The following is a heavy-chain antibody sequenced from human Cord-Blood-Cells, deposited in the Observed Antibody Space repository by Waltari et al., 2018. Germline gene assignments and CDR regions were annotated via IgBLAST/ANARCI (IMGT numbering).Heavy chain of an antibody. D-gene: IGHD6-13*01. CDR1: GYSFTSYW. V-gene: IGHV5-51*01. Sequence: EVQLVQSGAEVKKPGESLKISCKGSGYSFTSYWIGWVRQMPWKGREWMGIIYPGDSDTRYSPSFQGQVTISADKSISTAYLQWSSLKASDTAMYYCARLRKEQQLVYYYYYMDVWGKGTTVTVSS. CDR2: IYPGDSDT. CDR3: ARLRKEQQLVYYYYYMDV. J-gene: IGHJ6*03.